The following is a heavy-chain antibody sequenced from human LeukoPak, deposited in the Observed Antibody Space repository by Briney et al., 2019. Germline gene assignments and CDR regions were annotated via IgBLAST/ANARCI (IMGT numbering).Heavy chain of an antibody. CDR2: IRYNGNNQ. Sequence: GGSLRLSCAASGFTFNNYGMHWVRQAPGKGLEWVAFIRYNGNNQYYADSVKGRFTISRDNSKNTLYLQMNSLKGDDTAVYYCARAYSGRYGLGYYYMDVWGKGTTVTISS. V-gene: IGHV3-30*02. CDR1: GFTFNNYG. J-gene: IGHJ6*03. CDR3: ARAYSGRYGLGYYYMDV. D-gene: IGHD1-26*01.